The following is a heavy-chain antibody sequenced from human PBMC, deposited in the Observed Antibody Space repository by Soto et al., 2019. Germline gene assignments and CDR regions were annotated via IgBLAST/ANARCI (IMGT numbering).Heavy chain of an antibody. CDR3: ARDNRITGIVAEIDL. Sequence: GGSLRLSCAATGFTLRTNGMSWVRQAPGKGLEWVSSFSGRGDDTWYADSLKGRFIISSDKSSNTLFLQMDSLDTEDTAVYYCARDNRITGIVAEIDLWGRGTLVTVSS. CDR2: FSGRGDDT. CDR1: GFTLRTNG. D-gene: IGHD1-20*01. V-gene: IGHV3-23*01. J-gene: IGHJ5*02.